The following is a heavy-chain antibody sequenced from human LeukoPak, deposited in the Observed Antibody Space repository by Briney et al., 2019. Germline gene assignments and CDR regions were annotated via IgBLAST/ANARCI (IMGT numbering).Heavy chain of an antibody. CDR1: GGIISNTNW. Sequence: PSGTLSLTCGGSGGIISNTNWRSWGRQPPGEGMEWIGEISLAGITHYNPSLESRVTVSLDKSKNQLSLNLTSVTAADTAVYYCASRRVLTGDPYWGQGPVVTVSS. J-gene: IGHJ4*02. CDR3: ASRRVLTGDPY. V-gene: IGHV4-4*02. D-gene: IGHD7-27*01. CDR2: ISLAGIT.